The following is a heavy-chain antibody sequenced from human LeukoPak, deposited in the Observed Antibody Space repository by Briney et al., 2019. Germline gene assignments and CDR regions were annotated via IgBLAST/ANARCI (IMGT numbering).Heavy chain of an antibody. CDR1: RFTSDDYT. CDR2: ISGVGGST. Sequence: PGGSLRLSCAASRFTSDDYTMHWVRHAPGKGLWWVSLISGVGGSTYYADSVRGRFTIYRDNTRNSLYLQMNSLRTEDTAIYYWENPLLGECLPNPWFDYWGQGTLVTVSS. J-gene: IGHJ4*02. CDR3: ENPLLGECLPNPWFDY. D-gene: IGHD3-16*01. V-gene: IGHV3-43*02.